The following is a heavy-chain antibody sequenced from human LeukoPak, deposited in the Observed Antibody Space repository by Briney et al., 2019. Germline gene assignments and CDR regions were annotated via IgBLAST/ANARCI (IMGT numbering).Heavy chain of an antibody. J-gene: IGHJ5*02. CDR1: GGSISSSSYY. Sequence: SETLSLTCTVSGGSISSSSYYWGWIRQPPGKGLEWIGSIFYSGTTYHNPSLKSRVTISVDTSKNQFSLKLSSVTAADTAVYYCARHGPVGATTGDWFDPWGQGTLVTVSS. V-gene: IGHV4-39*01. D-gene: IGHD1-26*01. CDR3: ARHGPVGATTGDWFDP. CDR2: IFYSGTT.